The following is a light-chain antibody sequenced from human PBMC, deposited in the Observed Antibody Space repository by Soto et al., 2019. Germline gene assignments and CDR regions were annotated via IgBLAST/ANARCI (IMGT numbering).Light chain of an antibody. V-gene: IGKV1-5*01. CDR3: HHYLTSLT. CDR1: QSVSRW. Sequence: DVQMTQSPSTLSASVGDSVTITCRASQSVSRWLAWFQQRPGKAPKLLIYGASSLAVGVPSRFSGSGSETEFTLTISSLQPEDFATYYCHHYLTSLTFGQGTKVE. J-gene: IGKJ1*01. CDR2: GAS.